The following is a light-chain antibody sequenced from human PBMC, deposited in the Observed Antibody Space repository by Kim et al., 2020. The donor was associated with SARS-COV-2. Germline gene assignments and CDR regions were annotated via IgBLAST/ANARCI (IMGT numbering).Light chain of an antibody. Sequence: QSALTQPPSASGPPGQSVAISCTGTSSDVGAYNYVSWYQQYPGKAPKLIIYELNKRPSGVPDRFSGSKSGNTASLTVSGLQAEDEADYYCRSYAGTNTVLFGGGTQLTVL. V-gene: IGLV2-8*01. CDR2: ELN. J-gene: IGLJ2*01. CDR3: RSYAGTNTVL. CDR1: SSDVGAYNY.